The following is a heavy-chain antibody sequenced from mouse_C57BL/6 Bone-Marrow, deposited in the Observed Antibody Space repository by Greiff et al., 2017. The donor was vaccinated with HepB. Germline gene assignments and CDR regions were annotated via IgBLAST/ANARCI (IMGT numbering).Heavy chain of an antibody. J-gene: IGHJ3*01. CDR2: FYPGSGSI. CDR3: ARHGHYYGSSPAWFAY. Sequence: VQLVESGAELVKPGASVKLSCKASGYTFTEYTIHWVKQRSGQGLEWIGWFYPGSGSIKYNEKFKDKATLTADKSSSTVYMELSRVTSEDSAVYFCARHGHYYGSSPAWFAYWGQGTLVTVSA. D-gene: IGHD1-1*01. CDR1: GYTFTEYT. V-gene: IGHV1-62-2*01.